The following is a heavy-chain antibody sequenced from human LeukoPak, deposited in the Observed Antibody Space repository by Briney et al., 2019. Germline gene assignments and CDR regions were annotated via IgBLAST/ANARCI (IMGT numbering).Heavy chain of an antibody. V-gene: IGHV1-69*13. CDR2: IIPIFGTA. CDR3: ARGRMAGTYVFDP. J-gene: IGHJ5*02. CDR1: GDTFSRYA. D-gene: IGHD6-19*01. Sequence: GASGKVSCKASGDTFSRYAISWVRQAPGQGLGLRGGIIPIFGTANYAQKFQGRVTITADEATSTAYMELSSLRSDDTAVYYCARGRMAGTYVFDPWGQGPLVTVSS.